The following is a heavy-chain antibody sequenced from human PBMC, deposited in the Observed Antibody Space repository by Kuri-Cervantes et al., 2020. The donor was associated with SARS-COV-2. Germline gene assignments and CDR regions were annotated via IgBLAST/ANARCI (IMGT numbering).Heavy chain of an antibody. J-gene: IGHJ4*02. Sequence: GGSLRLSCAASGFTFSSYSMNWVRQAPGKGLEWVSSISSSSSYIYYADSVKGRFTIPRDNAKNSLYLQMNSLRAEDTAVYYCATLGYCSSTSCYKRFDYWGQGTLVTVSS. CDR2: ISSSSSYI. V-gene: IGHV3-21*01. D-gene: IGHD2-2*02. CDR1: GFTFSSYS. CDR3: ATLGYCSSTSCYKRFDY.